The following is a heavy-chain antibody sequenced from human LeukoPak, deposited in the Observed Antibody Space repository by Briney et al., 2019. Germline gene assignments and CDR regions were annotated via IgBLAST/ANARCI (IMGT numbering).Heavy chain of an antibody. Sequence: ASVKVSCKASGYTFTSYGISWVRQAPGQGLEWMGWISAYNGNTNYAQKLQGRVTMTTDTSTSTAYMELRSLRSDDTAVYYCAGSPYSSSYFRFDPWGQGTLVTVSS. CDR1: GYTFTSYG. J-gene: IGHJ5*02. D-gene: IGHD6-6*01. CDR3: AGSPYSSSYFRFDP. V-gene: IGHV1-18*01. CDR2: ISAYNGNT.